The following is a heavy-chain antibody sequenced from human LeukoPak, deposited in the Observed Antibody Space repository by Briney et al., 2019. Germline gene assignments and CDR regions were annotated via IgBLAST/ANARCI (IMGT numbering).Heavy chain of an antibody. Sequence: PGGSLGLSCVASGFTFNNYWMSWVRQAPGKGLEWVANIREDGSEKKYVDSVKGRFSISRDNAKKSLFLQMNSLRVEDTAVYYCVRDARGGHNDFWGQGTQVTVSS. V-gene: IGHV3-7*01. J-gene: IGHJ4*02. CDR1: GFTFNNYW. D-gene: IGHD1-1*01. CDR2: IREDGSEK. CDR3: VRDARGGHNDF.